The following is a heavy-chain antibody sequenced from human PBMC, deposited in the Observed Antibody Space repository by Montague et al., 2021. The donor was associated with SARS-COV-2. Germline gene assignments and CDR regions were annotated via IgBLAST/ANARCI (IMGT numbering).Heavy chain of an antibody. D-gene: IGHD3-10*01. J-gene: IGHJ3*02. CDR2: IYYSGSA. CDR1: GDSINNSRYY. CDR3: ARLESTRGVIIRGAFHI. V-gene: IGHV4-39*01. Sequence: SETLSLTCSVSGDSINNSRYYWGWIRQPPGNGLEWIGTIYYSGSAYYNPSLKSRVTISVDTSKDQFSLKLNSVTATDTAVYYCARLESTRGVIIRGAFHIWGQGTKVTVSS.